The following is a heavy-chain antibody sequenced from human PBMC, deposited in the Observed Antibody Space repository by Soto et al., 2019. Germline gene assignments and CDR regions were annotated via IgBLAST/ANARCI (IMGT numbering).Heavy chain of an antibody. CDR2: ISYDGSNK. V-gene: IGHV3-30*03. J-gene: IGHJ4*02. CDR3: ASSTRAQRGFDY. D-gene: IGHD2-2*01. Sequence: PGGSLRLSCAASGFTFSSYGMHWVRQAPGKGLEWVAVISYDGSNKYYADSVKGRFTISRDNSKNTLYLQMNSLRAEDTAVYYCASSTRAQRGFDYWGQGTLVTVSS. CDR1: GFTFSSYG.